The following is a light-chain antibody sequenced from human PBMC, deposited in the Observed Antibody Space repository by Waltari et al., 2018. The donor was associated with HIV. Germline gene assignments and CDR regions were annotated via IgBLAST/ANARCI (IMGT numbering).Light chain of an antibody. V-gene: IGLV2-8*01. CDR1: SSHTGAYDS. CDR2: EVT. Sequence: QSALTQPPSASGSLGQSVTISCTGSSSHTGAYDSVSWFQQHPRSAPKLLLYEVTRRPSTVSDRFSGSRSGSTAFLTVAGLQPDDEATYFCSSYGDSLRVLFGGGTNVTVL. CDR3: SSYGDSLRVL. J-gene: IGLJ3*02.